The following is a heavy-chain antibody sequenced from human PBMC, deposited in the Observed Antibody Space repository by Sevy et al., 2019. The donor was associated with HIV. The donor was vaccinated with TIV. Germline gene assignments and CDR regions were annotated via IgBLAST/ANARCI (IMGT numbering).Heavy chain of an antibody. J-gene: IGHJ6*02. CDR3: AGKYSSGWLYYYYGMDV. Sequence: SETLSLTCTVSGGSISSSSYYWGWIRQPPGKGLEWIGSIYYSGSTYYNPSLKSRVTISVDTSKNQFSLKLSSVTAADTAVYYCAGKYSSGWLYYYYGMDVWGQGTTVTVSS. D-gene: IGHD6-19*01. CDR1: GGSISSSSYY. V-gene: IGHV4-39*01. CDR2: IYYSGST.